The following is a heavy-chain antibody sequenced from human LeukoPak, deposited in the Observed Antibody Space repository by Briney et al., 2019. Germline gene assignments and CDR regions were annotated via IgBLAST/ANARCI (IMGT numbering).Heavy chain of an antibody. J-gene: IGHJ6*02. CDR1: GGTFSSYA. D-gene: IGHD3-10*01. Sequence: SVKVSCKASGGTFSSYAISWVRQAPGQGLEWMGGILPIFGTANDAQKSQGRVTITADASTSTAYMGRSSLRSEDAAWYYCARGDVTMVRGVDDYYYYGMDVWGQGTTVTVSS. CDR3: ARGDVTMVRGVDDYYYYGMDV. V-gene: IGHV1-69*13. CDR2: ILPIFGTA.